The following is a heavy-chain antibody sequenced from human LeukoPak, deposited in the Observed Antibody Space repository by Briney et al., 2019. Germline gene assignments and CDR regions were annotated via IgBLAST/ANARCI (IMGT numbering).Heavy chain of an antibody. J-gene: IGHJ4*02. CDR3: AHRRGRHYDFWSGYFDPDTFDY. CDR2: IYWNDDK. Sequence: SGPTLVNPTQTLTLTCTSSGFSLSTSGVGVGWIRQPPGKALEWLALIYWNDDKRYSPSLKSRLTITKDTSKNQVVLTMTNMDPVDTATYYCAHRRGRHYDFWSGYFDPDTFDYWGQGTLVTVSS. V-gene: IGHV2-5*01. CDR1: GFSLSTSGVG. D-gene: IGHD3-3*01.